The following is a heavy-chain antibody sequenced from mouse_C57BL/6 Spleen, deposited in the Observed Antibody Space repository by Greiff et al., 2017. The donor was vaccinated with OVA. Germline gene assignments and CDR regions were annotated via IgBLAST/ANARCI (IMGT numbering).Heavy chain of an antibody. V-gene: IGHV1-80*01. J-gene: IGHJ4*01. D-gene: IGHD1-1*01. CDR3: AREDYYGSSYKVYAMDY. CDR1: GYAFSSYW. CDR2: IYPGDGDT. Sequence: QVQLKQSGAELVKPGASVKISCKASGYAFSSYWMNWVKQRPGKGLEWIGQIYPGDGDTNYNGKFKGKATLTADKSSSTAYMQLSSLTSEDSAVYFCAREDYYGSSYKVYAMDYWGQGTSVTVSS.